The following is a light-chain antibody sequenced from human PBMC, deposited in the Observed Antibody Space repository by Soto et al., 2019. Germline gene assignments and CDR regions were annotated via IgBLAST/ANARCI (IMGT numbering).Light chain of an antibody. CDR3: QQNFSIPIT. CDR1: QDISNY. Sequence: DIQMTQSPSSLSASVGDRVTITCQASQDISNYLNWYHQKPGKAPDLLIYAASSLKSGVPSRFSGSGSGTHFTLTITGLQPADFATYYCQQNFSIPITFGQGTRLEI. V-gene: IGKV1-39*01. J-gene: IGKJ5*01. CDR2: AAS.